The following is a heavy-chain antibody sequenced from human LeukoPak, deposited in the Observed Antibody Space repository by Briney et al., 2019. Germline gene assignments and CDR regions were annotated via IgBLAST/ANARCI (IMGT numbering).Heavy chain of an antibody. CDR1: GFTFSRFW. D-gene: IGHD3-16*01. Sequence: GGSLRLSCAASGFTFSRFWMNWVRQAQGRGLEWVANIDQSGGRNNYVDSVKGRFTISRDNAKNLLFLEMSSLRADDTAVYFCARDVEGGTFDIWGQGTTVTVSS. J-gene: IGHJ3*02. CDR2: IDQSGGRN. CDR3: ARDVEGGTFDI. V-gene: IGHV3-7*05.